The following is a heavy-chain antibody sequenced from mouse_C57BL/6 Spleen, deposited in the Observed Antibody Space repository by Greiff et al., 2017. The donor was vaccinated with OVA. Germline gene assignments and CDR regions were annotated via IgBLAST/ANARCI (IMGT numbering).Heavy chain of an antibody. J-gene: IGHJ2*01. CDR1: GFTFSSYA. Sequence: EVKLVESGGGLVKPGGSLKLSCAASGFTFSSYAMSWVRQTPEKRLEWVATISDGGSYTYYPDNVKGRFTISRDNAKNNLYLQMSSLRSEDTAMYYCARTNWDDWFDYWGQGTTLTVSS. CDR3: ARTNWDDWFDY. D-gene: IGHD4-1*01. V-gene: IGHV5-4*03. CDR2: ISDGGSYT.